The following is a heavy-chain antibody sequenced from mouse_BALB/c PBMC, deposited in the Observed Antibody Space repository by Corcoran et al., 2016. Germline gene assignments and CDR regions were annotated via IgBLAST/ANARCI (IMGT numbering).Heavy chain of an antibody. CDR1: GYTFTNYG. CDR2: INTYAGEP. J-gene: IGHJ4*01. V-gene: IGHV9-3-1*01. Sequence: QIQLVQSGPELQKPGETVKISCKAAGYTFTNYGMNWVKQAPGKGLKWMGWINTYAGEPTYADDFKGRFAFSLETSASTAYLQINNLKNEDTATYVCAREPRAMDYWGRGTSVTVSS. CDR3: AREPRAMDY.